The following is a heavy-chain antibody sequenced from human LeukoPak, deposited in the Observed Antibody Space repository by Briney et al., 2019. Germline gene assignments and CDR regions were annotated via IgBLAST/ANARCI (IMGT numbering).Heavy chain of an antibody. V-gene: IGHV1-69*01. D-gene: IGHD6-13*01. CDR1: GGTFSSYT. J-gene: IGHJ4*02. CDR2: IIPIFGTA. CDR3: ATEGGYSSSWYQADY. Sequence: SLKVSCKTSGGTFSSYTISWVRQAPGQGLEWMGGIIPIFGTADYSQKFQGRVTITADESTSTAYMELSSLRSEDTAVYYCATEGGYSSSWYQADYWGQGTLVTVSS.